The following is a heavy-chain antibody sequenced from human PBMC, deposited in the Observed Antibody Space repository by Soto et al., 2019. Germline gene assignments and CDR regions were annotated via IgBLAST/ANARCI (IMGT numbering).Heavy chain of an antibody. CDR3: ARHGLGYYGLDV. J-gene: IGHJ6*02. CDR2: IKQDGGGK. CDR1: GFTFGDHW. V-gene: IGHV3-7*05. Sequence: EVQLVESGGGLVKPGGSLRLSCAASGFTFGDHWMTWVRQAPGKGLEWVANIKQDGGGKYYVDFVKGRFTISRDNAENSLYLQMNSLRAEDTAVYYCARHGLGYYGLDVWGQGTTVTVSS.